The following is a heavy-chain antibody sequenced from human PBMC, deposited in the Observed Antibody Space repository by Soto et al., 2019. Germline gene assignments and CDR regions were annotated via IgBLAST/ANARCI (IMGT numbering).Heavy chain of an antibody. J-gene: IGHJ4*02. D-gene: IGHD6-19*01. V-gene: IGHV5-51*01. CDR2: IYPGDSDT. Sequence: GGSLRLSCKGSGYSFTSYWIGWVRQMPGKGLEWMGIIYPGDSDTRYSPSFQGQVTISADKSISTAYLQWSSLKASDTAMYYCARRSPYSSGWYFDYWGQGTLVTVSS. CDR3: ARRSPYSSGWYFDY. CDR1: GYSFTSYW.